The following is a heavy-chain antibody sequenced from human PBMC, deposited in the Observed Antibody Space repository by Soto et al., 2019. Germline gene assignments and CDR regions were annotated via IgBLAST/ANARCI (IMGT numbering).Heavy chain of an antibody. CDR3: ARGIVGAIDIFDY. Sequence: GASVKVSCKASGGTFSSYAISWVRQAPGQGLEWMGGIIPIFGTANYAQKFQGRVTITADESTSTAYMELSSLRSEDTAVYYCARGIVGAIDIFDYWGQGNLVTVSS. V-gene: IGHV1-69*13. D-gene: IGHD1-26*01. CDR2: IIPIFGTA. CDR1: GGTFSSYA. J-gene: IGHJ4*02.